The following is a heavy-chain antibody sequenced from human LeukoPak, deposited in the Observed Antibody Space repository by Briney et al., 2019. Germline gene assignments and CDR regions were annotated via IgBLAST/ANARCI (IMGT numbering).Heavy chain of an antibody. V-gene: IGHV4-59*01. CDR2: IYYSGST. J-gene: IGHJ5*02. CDR1: GGSISSYY. Sequence: PSETLSLTCTVSGGSISSYYWSWIRQPPGKGLEWIGYIYYSGSTNYNPSLKSRVTISVDTSKNQFSLKLSSVTAADTAVYYCARAYGSGRGYSWFDPWGQGTLVTVSS. D-gene: IGHD3-10*01. CDR3: ARAYGSGRGYSWFDP.